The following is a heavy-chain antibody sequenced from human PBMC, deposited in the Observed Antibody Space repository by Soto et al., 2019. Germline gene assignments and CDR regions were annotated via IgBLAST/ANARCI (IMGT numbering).Heavy chain of an antibody. Sequence: QVQLVESGGGVVQPGRSLRLSCAASGFTFSSYGMHWVRQAPGKGLEWVAVISYDGSNKYYADSVKGRFTISRDNSKNTLYLPMNSLRAEDTAVYYCAKVWVDYGDILDYWGQGTLVTVSS. CDR3: AKVWVDYGDILDY. CDR1: GFTFSSYG. J-gene: IGHJ4*02. D-gene: IGHD4-17*01. CDR2: ISYDGSNK. V-gene: IGHV3-30*18.